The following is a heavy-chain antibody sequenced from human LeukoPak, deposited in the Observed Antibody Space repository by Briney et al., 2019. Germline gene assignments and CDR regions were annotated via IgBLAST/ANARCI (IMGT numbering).Heavy chain of an antibody. J-gene: IGHJ4*02. D-gene: IGHD3-3*01. CDR3: ATSVRFLEWLYVFDY. Sequence: PGGSLRLSCAASGFTFSSYEMNWVRQAPGKGLEWVSYISSSGSTIYYADSVKGRFTISRDNAKNSLYLQMNSLRAEDTAVYYCATSVRFLEWLYVFDYWGQGTLVTVSS. CDR2: ISSSGSTI. V-gene: IGHV3-48*03. CDR1: GFTFSSYE.